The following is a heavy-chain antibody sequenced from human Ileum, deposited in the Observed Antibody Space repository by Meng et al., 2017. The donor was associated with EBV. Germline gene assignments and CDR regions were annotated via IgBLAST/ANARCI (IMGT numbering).Heavy chain of an antibody. CDR2: ILHAGVT. Sequence: VQLKDAGPTLVEPSGTLSFTSRSSDYSTIRSDWWSWVRQPPGKGLEWIGEILHAGVTNYNPSLKSRVSMSVDRSRIQASLNLNSVTAADTAIYYCARGEDYTWDVWGQGILVTVSS. CDR3: ARGEDYTWDV. CDR1: DYSTIRSDW. D-gene: IGHD3-16*01. J-gene: IGHJ4*02. V-gene: IGHV4-4*02.